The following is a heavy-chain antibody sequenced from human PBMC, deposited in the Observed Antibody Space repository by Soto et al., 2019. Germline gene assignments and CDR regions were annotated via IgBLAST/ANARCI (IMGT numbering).Heavy chain of an antibody. CDR2: IYDGGST. CDR1: GFPVSSNY. J-gene: IGHJ5*02. CDR3: ARGDGDYGRRLDP. D-gene: IGHD4-17*01. V-gene: IGHV3-66*01. Sequence: EVQLVDSGGDLVQPGGSLRVSCAASGFPVSSNYVSWVRQAPGKGLEWVSIIYDGGSTYYADSVKGRFTISRDNFKNMVYLQMNSLRAEDTAVYYCARGDGDYGRRLDPWGQGTQVTVSS.